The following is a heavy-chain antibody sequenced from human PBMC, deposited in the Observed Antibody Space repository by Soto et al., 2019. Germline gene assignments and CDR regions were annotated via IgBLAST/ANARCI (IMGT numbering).Heavy chain of an antibody. V-gene: IGHV6-1*01. CDR2: TFYRSKWYN. D-gene: IGHD3-10*01. CDR3: ARGAMVRGVTNPYFDY. Sequence: QVQLQQSGPGLVKPSQTLSLTCAISGDTVSSNSAAWNWIRQSPSRGLEWLGTTFYRSKWYNDYASSLKRRITIHLDNCKNPISLRLNSVAPEDTAVYYCARGAMVRGVTNPYFDYRGQGTLVTVSS. J-gene: IGHJ4*02. CDR1: GDTVSSNSAA.